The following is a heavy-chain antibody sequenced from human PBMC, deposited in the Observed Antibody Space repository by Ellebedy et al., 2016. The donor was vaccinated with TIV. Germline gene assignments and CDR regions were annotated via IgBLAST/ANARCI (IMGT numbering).Heavy chain of an antibody. CDR3: SRHTDYALDY. Sequence: GESLKISCAAPGFTFSSYTINWVRQAPGKGLEWVSSISGSSSYIYYADSVKGRFTISRDNAKNSMYLQMNSLRAEDTAVYYCSRHTDYALDYWGQGALVTVSS. CDR1: GFTFSSYT. J-gene: IGHJ4*02. CDR2: ISGSSSYI. D-gene: IGHD4/OR15-4a*01. V-gene: IGHV3-21*01.